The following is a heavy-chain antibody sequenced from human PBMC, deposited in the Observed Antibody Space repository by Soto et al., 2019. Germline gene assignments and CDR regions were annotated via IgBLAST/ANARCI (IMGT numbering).Heavy chain of an antibody. CDR2: ISGSGVST. Sequence: EVQLLESGGALVQPGGSLRLSCAASGFTFTSCAMSWVRQAPGTGLEWVSAISGSGVSTYYADSVKGRFTFSRDNSKNTLYLQMNSLRAEDTAVYYCAKGPPATAVYYVDYWGQGTLVTVSS. CDR3: AKGPPATAVYYVDY. V-gene: IGHV3-23*01. CDR1: GFTFTSCA. D-gene: IGHD2-2*01. J-gene: IGHJ4*02.